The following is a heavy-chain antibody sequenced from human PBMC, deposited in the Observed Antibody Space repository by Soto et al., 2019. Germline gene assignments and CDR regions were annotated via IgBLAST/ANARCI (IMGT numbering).Heavy chain of an antibody. J-gene: IGHJ4*02. V-gene: IGHV3-33*01. Sequence: QVQLVESGGGVVQPGRSLRLSCAASGFTFSSYGMHWVRQAPGKGLEWVAVIWYDGSNKYYADSVKGRFTISRDNSKNTLYLQMNSLRAEDTAVYYCARPNSGYSSSWDFDYWGQGTLVTVSS. CDR2: IWYDGSNK. CDR3: ARPNSGYSSSWDFDY. CDR1: GFTFSSYG. D-gene: IGHD6-13*01.